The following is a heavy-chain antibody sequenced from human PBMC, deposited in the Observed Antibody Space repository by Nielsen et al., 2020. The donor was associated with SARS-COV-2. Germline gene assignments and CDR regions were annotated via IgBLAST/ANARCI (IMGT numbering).Heavy chain of an antibody. J-gene: IGHJ5*02. Sequence: ASVKVSCKASGYTFTSYDINWVRQATGQGLEWMGWMNPNSGNTGYAQKFQGRVTMTRNTSISTAYMELSSLRSEDTAVYYCARSPDYYDSSGYYPYNWFDPWGQGTLVTVSS. CDR1: GYTFTSYD. D-gene: IGHD3-22*01. CDR3: ARSPDYYDSSGYYPYNWFDP. V-gene: IGHV1-8*01. CDR2: MNPNSGNT.